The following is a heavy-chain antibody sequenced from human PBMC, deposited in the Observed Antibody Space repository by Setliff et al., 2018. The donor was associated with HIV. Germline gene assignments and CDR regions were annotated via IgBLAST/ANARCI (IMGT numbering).Heavy chain of an antibody. J-gene: IGHJ4*02. CDR2: LLPLFEST. Sequence: GASVKVSCKASGGTFSGPGINWVRQAPGQGFEWLGGLLPLFESTTYAQSFQGRVSITSDESTSTIYLELTSLRSDDTAMYYCSRGQVVGYTYSGIELWGQGTLVTVSS. CDR3: SRGQVVGYTYSGIEL. V-gene: IGHV1-69*13. CDR1: GGTFSGPG. D-gene: IGHD5-18*01.